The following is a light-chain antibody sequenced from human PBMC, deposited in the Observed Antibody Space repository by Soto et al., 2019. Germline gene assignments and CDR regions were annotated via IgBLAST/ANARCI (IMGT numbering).Light chain of an antibody. J-gene: IGKJ3*01. V-gene: IGKV3-15*01. CDR3: QQYNNWPFT. CDR2: GAS. CDR1: QSVSSN. Sequence: EIVMTQSPATLSVSPGERATLSCRASQSVSSNLAWYQQKPDQAPRLLIYGASTRATGIPARFSGSGSGTEFTLTIRSLQSEDFAVYYCQQYNNWPFTFGPGTKVDIK.